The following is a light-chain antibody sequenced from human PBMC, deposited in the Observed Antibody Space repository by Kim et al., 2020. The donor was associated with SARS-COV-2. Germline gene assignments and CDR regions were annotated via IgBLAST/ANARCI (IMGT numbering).Light chain of an antibody. CDR3: QQYNNWPLPCT. V-gene: IGKV3-15*01. CDR2: GTS. CDR1: QSVGRN. Sequence: EIEMTQSPVTLSVSPGERATLSCRASQSVGRNLAWYQQKPDQAPRLLFYGTSTRATGVPARFSASGSGTEFTLTISSLQSEDFAVYYCQQYNNWPLPCTFGQGTKLEI. J-gene: IGKJ2*02.